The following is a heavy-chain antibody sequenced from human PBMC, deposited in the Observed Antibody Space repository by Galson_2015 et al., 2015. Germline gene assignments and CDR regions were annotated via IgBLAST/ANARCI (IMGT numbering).Heavy chain of an antibody. Sequence: CAISGDSVPSNRAAWNWIRQSPSRGREGLGRTYYRSKWYNDYVVSVKSRITINPDTSKNQFSLLLNSVTPEDTAVYYCAREFYGMDVWGQGTTVTVSS. CDR1: GDSVPSNRAA. CDR3: AREFYGMDV. CDR2: TYYRSKWYN. V-gene: IGHV6-1*01. J-gene: IGHJ6*02.